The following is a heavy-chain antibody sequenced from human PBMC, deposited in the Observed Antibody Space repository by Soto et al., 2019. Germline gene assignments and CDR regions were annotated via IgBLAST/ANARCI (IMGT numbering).Heavy chain of an antibody. J-gene: IGHJ4*02. D-gene: IGHD1-1*01. CDR1: GFTFSSYW. V-gene: IGHV3-74*01. CDR2: INSDGSST. Sequence: GGSLRLSCAASGFTFSSYWMHWVRQAPGKGLVWVSRINSDGSSTSYADSVKGRFTISRDNSKNTLYLQMDSLRTEDTAIYYCAKVIGFGYNWNSIGIDYWGQGTLVTVSS. CDR3: AKVIGFGYNWNSIGIDY.